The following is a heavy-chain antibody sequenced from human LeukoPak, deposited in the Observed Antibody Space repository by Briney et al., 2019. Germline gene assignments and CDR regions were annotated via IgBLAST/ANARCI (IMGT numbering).Heavy chain of an antibody. CDR1: GGSISSYY. D-gene: IGHD3-22*01. Sequence: PSETLSLTCTVSGGSISSYYWSWIRQPAGKGLEWIGRIYTSGSTNYNPSLKSRVTTSVDTSKNQISLKLSSVTAADTAVYYCARGGYYDSSGYSYYFDYWGQGTLVTVSS. J-gene: IGHJ4*02. V-gene: IGHV4-4*07. CDR2: IYTSGST. CDR3: ARGGYYDSSGYSYYFDY.